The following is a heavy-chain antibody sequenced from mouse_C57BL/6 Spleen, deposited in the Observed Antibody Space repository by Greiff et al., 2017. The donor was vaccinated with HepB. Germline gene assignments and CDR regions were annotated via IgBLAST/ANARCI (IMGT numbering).Heavy chain of an antibody. D-gene: IGHD2-3*01. CDR3: ARRGADDGYHYAMDY. J-gene: IGHJ4*01. V-gene: IGHV1-80*01. Sequence: QVQLKQSGAELVKPGASVKISCKASGYAFSSYWMNWVKQRPGKGLEWIGQIYPGDGDTTYNGKFKGKAPLTADQSSSTAYMQRSSLTSEDSAVYFCARRGADDGYHYAMDYWGQGTSVTVSS. CDR1: GYAFSSYW. CDR2: IYPGDGDT.